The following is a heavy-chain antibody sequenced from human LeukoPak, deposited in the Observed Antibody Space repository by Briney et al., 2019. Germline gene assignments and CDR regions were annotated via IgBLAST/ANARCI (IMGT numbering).Heavy chain of an antibody. CDR3: TTQIITMIVDDY. Sequence: MPGGSLRLSCAASGFTFSSSAMSWVRQAPGKGLEWVGRIKSKTDGRTTDYAAPVKGRFTISRDDSKNTLYLQMNSLKTEDTAVYYCTTQIITMIVDDYWGQGTLVTVSS. V-gene: IGHV3-15*01. J-gene: IGHJ4*02. D-gene: IGHD3-22*01. CDR2: IKSKTDGRTT. CDR1: GFTFSSSA.